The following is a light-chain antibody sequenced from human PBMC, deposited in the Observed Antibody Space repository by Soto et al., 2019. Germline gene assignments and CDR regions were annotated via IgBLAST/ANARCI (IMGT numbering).Light chain of an antibody. V-gene: IGKV3-20*01. Sequence: EIVLTQSPGTLSLSPGERATLSCRASQSVSSSYLAWYQQNPGQAPRLLIYGASSRATGIPDRFCGSGSGTDFTLTISRLEPEDFAVYYCHQYGSSPLTFGGGTKVEIK. CDR3: HQYGSSPLT. J-gene: IGKJ4*01. CDR2: GAS. CDR1: QSVSSSY.